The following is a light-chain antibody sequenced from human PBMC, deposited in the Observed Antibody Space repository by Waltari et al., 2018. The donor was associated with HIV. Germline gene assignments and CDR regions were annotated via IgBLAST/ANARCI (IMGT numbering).Light chain of an antibody. CDR3: QHYGGSST. J-gene: IGKJ4*01. V-gene: IGKV3-20*01. CDR2: GAS. Sequence: EIVLTQSPGTLSLSLGERATLSCRASQSVRSSLAWYQPKPGQAPRLLISGASSRATGIPDRFSGSGSGTDFTLTINRLEPEDFAVYYCQHYGGSSTFGGGTKVEI. CDR1: QSVRSS.